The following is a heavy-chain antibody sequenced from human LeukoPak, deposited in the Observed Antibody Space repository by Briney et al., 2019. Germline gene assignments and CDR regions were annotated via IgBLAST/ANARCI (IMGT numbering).Heavy chain of an antibody. Sequence: GGSLRLSYAASGFRFSNYAMNWFRQAPGKGLEWVSLIIGSSGDTFYADSVKGRFTISRDNSKNTLFLQMNSLRAEDTALYYCAKGKALLEYYFDYWGQGTLVTVSS. D-gene: IGHD2-15*01. CDR1: GFRFSNYA. J-gene: IGHJ4*02. CDR2: IIGSSGDT. CDR3: AKGKALLEYYFDY. V-gene: IGHV3-23*01.